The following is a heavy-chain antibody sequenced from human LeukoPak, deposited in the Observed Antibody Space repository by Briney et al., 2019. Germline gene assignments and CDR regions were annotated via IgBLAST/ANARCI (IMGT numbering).Heavy chain of an antibody. CDR2: LFDSVNT. J-gene: IGHJ4*02. D-gene: IGHD5-18*01. V-gene: IGHV4-59*11. Sequence: SETLSLTCTVSGGSISSHYWSWIRQPPGKGLEWIAYLFDSVNTKDNPSLQSRLTLSADTSKNQFSLRLSSVTAADMAVYYCATIKRGSIFGYFDFWGQGIKVTVSS. CDR1: GGSISSHY. CDR3: ATIKRGSIFGYFDF.